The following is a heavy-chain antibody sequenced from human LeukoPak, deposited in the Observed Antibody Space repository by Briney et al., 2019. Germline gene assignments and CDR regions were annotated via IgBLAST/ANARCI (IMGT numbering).Heavy chain of an antibody. CDR3: ARRAGDYSHPYDY. Sequence: SETLSLTCTVSGGSISNYYWSWIRQPPGKGLEWIGYIYYSGTTIYSPSLKSRVTISVGTSKNQFSLKLGSVTAADTAVYYCARRAGDYSHPYDYWGQGTLVTVSS. CDR2: IYYSGTT. D-gene: IGHD4-17*01. V-gene: IGHV4-59*01. J-gene: IGHJ4*02. CDR1: GGSISNYY.